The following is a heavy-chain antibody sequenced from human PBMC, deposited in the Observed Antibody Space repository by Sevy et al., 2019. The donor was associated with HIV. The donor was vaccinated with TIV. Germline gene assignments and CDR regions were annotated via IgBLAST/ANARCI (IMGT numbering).Heavy chain of an antibody. J-gene: IGHJ6*02. CDR1: GFTFSSYA. Sequence: GGSVRLSCAASGFTFSSYAMHWVRQAPGKGLEWVAVISYDGSNKYYADSVKGRFTISRDNSKNTLYLQMNSLRAEDTAVYYCARIAVAGPIYYYYGMDVWGQGTTVTVSS. CDR2: ISYDGSNK. D-gene: IGHD6-19*01. CDR3: ARIAVAGPIYYYYGMDV. V-gene: IGHV3-30-3*01.